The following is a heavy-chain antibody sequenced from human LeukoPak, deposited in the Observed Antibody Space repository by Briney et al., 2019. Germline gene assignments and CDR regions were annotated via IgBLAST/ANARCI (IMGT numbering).Heavy chain of an antibody. CDR2: MFYTGSG. J-gene: IGHJ5*02. Sequence: SETLSLTCTVSGGSISSYYWNWIRQPPGKGLEWIGYMFYTGSGKYNPSLKSRVTISVDTSKRQISLKLTSVTAADTAVYYCATNLPGYSYGYWVAWGQGTLVTVSS. V-gene: IGHV4-59*01. CDR1: GGSISSYY. CDR3: ATNLPGYSYGYWVA. D-gene: IGHD5-18*01.